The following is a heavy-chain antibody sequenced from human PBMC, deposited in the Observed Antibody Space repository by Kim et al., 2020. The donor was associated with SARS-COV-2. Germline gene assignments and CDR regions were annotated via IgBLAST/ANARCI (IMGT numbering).Heavy chain of an antibody. CDR3: ARDLRPSPIFGVATFDY. J-gene: IGHJ4*02. CDR2: IYYSGST. V-gene: IGHV4-59*01. Sequence: SETLSLTCTVSGGSISSYYWSWIRQPPGKGLEWIGYIYYSGSTNYNPSLKSRVTISVDTSKNQFSLKLSSVTAADTAVYYCARDLRPSPIFGVATFDYWGQGTLVTVSS. CDR1: GGSISSYY. D-gene: IGHD3-3*01.